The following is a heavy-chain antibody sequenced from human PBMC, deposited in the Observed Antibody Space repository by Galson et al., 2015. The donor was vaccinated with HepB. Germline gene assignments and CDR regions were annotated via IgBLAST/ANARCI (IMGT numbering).Heavy chain of an antibody. J-gene: IGHJ4*02. CDR1: GFSLITNGVG. D-gene: IGHD3-10*01. Sequence: PALVKPTQTLTLTCTFSGFSLITNGVGVGWIRQPPGKALEWLALIYWNDDKRYSPSLKNRLTITKDTFRNRVVLTMTNMDPVDTATYYCAHTMYYSLYYFNYWGQGTLVTVSS. CDR3: AHTMYYSLYYFNY. V-gene: IGHV2-5*01. CDR2: IYWNDDK.